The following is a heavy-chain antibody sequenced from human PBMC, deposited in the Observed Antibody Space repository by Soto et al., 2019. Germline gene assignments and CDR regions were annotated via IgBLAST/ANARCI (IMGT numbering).Heavy chain of an antibody. J-gene: IGHJ4*02. CDR1: GFSIISNIYY. CDR3: ASQHYYDSSGYYVVY. D-gene: IGHD3-22*01. V-gene: IGHV4-39*01. Sequence: SDTLSLTCTFPGFSIISNIYYWGWIRQPPGKGLEWIGNIHYSGSTYYDSSLKSRVTISVDTSKNQFSLKLSSVTAADTAVYYCASQHYYDSSGYYVVYWGQGTLVTVS. CDR2: IHYSGST.